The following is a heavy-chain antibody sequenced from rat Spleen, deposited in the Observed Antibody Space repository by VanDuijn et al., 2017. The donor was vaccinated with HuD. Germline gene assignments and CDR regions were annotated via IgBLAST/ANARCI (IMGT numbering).Heavy chain of an antibody. Sequence: QVQLKESGPGLVQPSQTLSLTCTVSGFSLTNNGVSWVRQPPGKGLEWIATISSGGNTYYNSALKSRLSFGRDTSKSQVFLKMNSLQTEDTAIYFCTRDHSYWGSYYPGGFAYWGQGTLVTVSS. CDR2: ISSGGNT. CDR1: GFSLTNNG. J-gene: IGHJ3*01. V-gene: IGHV2S12*01. CDR3: TRDHSYWGSYYPGGFAY. D-gene: IGHD1-12*02.